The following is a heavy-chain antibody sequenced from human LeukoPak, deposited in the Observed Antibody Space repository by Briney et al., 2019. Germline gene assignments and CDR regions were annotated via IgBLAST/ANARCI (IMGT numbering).Heavy chain of an antibody. Sequence: SVKVSCKASGGTFSSYAISWVRQAPGQGLEWMGRIIPILGIANYAQKFQGRVTITADKSTSTAYMELSSLRSEDTAVYYCAVQGYCSGGSCDHYWGQGTLATVSS. CDR3: AVQGYCSGGSCDHY. J-gene: IGHJ4*02. D-gene: IGHD2-15*01. CDR2: IIPILGIA. V-gene: IGHV1-69*04. CDR1: GGTFSSYA.